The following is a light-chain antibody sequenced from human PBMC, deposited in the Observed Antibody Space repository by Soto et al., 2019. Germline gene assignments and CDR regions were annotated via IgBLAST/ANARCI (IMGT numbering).Light chain of an antibody. Sequence: DIQLTQSPSFLSASVGDRVTITCRASQGISSYLAWYRQKPGKAPKLLIYAASTLHTGVTSRFSDTGSGTEFTLTISSLQPEDFAPYYCQQITSYPQITLRQGTRLEFK. V-gene: IGKV1-9*01. J-gene: IGKJ5*01. CDR3: QQITSYPQIT. CDR1: QGISSY. CDR2: AAS.